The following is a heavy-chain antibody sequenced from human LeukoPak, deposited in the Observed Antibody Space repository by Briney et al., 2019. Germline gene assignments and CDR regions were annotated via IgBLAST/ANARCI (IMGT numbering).Heavy chain of an antibody. J-gene: IGHJ6*02. CDR1: GFTFSSYS. V-gene: IGHV3-30*18. D-gene: IGHD6-13*01. CDR3: AKVYSSSWSPYYYYGMDV. Sequence: GGSLRLSCAASGFTFSSYSMNWVRQAPGKGLEWVAVISYDGSNKYYADSVKGRFTISRDNSKNTLYLQMNSLRAEDTAVYYCAKVYSSSWSPYYYYGMDVWGQGTTVTVSS. CDR2: ISYDGSNK.